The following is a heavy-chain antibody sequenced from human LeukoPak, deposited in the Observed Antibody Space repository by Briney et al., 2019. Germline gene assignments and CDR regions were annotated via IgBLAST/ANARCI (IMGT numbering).Heavy chain of an antibody. Sequence: SETLSLTCTVSGGSISRYYWSWIRQPARKGLEWIGRIYSDGTITYNPSLQSRVTMSIDTSKNQFSLKLSFVTAADTAVYYCARDSGTTGEVKFDPWGQGTLVTVSS. CDR2: IYSDGTI. J-gene: IGHJ5*02. V-gene: IGHV4-4*07. CDR3: ARDSGTTGEVKFDP. CDR1: GGSISRYY. D-gene: IGHD4-17*01.